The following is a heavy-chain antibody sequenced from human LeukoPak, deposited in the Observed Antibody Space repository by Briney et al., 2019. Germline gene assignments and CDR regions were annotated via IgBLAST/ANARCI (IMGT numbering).Heavy chain of an antibody. CDR3: AKSGSNWSFDP. CDR2: ISGSGGFT. CDR1: GFTFSTYA. D-gene: IGHD6-13*01. V-gene: IGHV3-23*01. J-gene: IGHJ5*02. Sequence: GGPLRLSCAASGFTFSTYAMSWVRQAPGKGLEWVSVISGSGGFTYYADSVKGRFTISRDSSKNTLYLQMSGLRAEDTAVYYCAKSGSNWSFDPWGQGTLVTVSS.